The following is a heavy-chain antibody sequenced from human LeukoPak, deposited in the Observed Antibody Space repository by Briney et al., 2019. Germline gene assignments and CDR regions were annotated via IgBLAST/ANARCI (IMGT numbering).Heavy chain of an antibody. J-gene: IGHJ4*02. D-gene: IGHD6-19*01. CDR2: IRYDGSEG. CDR1: GFTFSTYG. Sequence: GGSLRLSCAASGFTFSTYGMHWVRQAPGKGLDWVAFIRYDGSEGYYADSVKDRFTVSRDNSKNRMYLQMNSLRAEDTAIYYCAKVGYGWYEVDYWGQGALVTVSS. V-gene: IGHV3-30*02. CDR3: AKVGYGWYEVDY.